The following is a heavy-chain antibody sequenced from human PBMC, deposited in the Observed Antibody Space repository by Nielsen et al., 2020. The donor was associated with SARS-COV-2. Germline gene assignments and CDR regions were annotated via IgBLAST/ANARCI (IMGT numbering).Heavy chain of an antibody. CDR2: IYSGGSST. J-gene: IGHJ6*02. CDR3: AKSVGYCSGGSCYSWDWGYYYYYYGMDV. D-gene: IGHD2-15*01. Sequence: VRQAPGKGLEWVSVIYSGGSSTYYADSVKGRFTISRDNSKNTLYLQMNSLRAEDTAVYYCAKSVGYCSGGSCYSWDWGYYYYYYGMDVWGQGTTVTVSS. V-gene: IGHV3-23*03.